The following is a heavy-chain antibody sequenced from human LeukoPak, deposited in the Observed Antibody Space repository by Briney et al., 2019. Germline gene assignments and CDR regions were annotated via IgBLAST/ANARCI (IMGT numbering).Heavy chain of an antibody. Sequence: GGSLRLSCAASGFTFSSYAMSWVRQAPGKGLEWVSSISGSGGNTYYADSVKGRFTISRDNSNNTLFLHMDSLRAEDTAVYYCAKALGGYHFDYWGQGTLVTVSS. V-gene: IGHV3-23*01. J-gene: IGHJ4*02. D-gene: IGHD3-16*01. CDR2: ISGSGGNT. CDR3: AKALGGYHFDY. CDR1: GFTFSSYA.